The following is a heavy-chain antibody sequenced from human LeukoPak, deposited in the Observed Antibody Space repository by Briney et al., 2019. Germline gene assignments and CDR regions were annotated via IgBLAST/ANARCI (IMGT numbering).Heavy chain of an antibody. J-gene: IGHJ4*02. CDR1: GGSFSGYY. CDR3: ARGSRWLRLHY. CDR2: INHSGST. D-gene: IGHD5-12*01. V-gene: IGHV4-34*01. Sequence: ASETLSLSCAVYGGSFSGYYWSWIRQPSGKGLEWIGEINHSGSTNYNPSLKSRVTISVDTSKNQFSLKLSSVTAADTAVYYCARGSRWLRLHYWGQGTLVTVSS.